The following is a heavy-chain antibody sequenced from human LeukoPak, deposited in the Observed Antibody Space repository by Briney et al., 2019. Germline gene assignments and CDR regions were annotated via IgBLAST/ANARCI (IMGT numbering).Heavy chain of an antibody. CDR1: GYSFTSHY. J-gene: IGHJ5*02. V-gene: IGHV1-46*01. CDR3: ARDTSEGDYAWWFDP. D-gene: IGHD3-16*01. CDR2: INPRGTVT. Sequence: ASVKVSCKASGYSFTSHYMHWVRQAPGQGLEWMGLINPRGTVTRYAESFQGRLTLTRDLSTSTDYMELSSLRSDDTAVYFCARDTSEGDYAWWFDPWGQGALVTVAS.